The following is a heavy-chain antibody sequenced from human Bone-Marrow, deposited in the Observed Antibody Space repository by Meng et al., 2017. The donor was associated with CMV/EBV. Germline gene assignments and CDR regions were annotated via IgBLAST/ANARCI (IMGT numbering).Heavy chain of an antibody. D-gene: IGHD3-3*01. Sequence: ASVKVSCKASGHTFRSYGISWVRQAPGQGLEWMGWISAHNGNTNYAQKFQGRVTMTTDTSRSTAYMELRSLTSDDTAVYYCARDGRLRFLEWLGDYWGQGTLVTVSS. CDR1: GHTFRSYG. CDR3: ARDGRLRFLEWLGDY. V-gene: IGHV1-18*01. J-gene: IGHJ4*02. CDR2: ISAHNGNT.